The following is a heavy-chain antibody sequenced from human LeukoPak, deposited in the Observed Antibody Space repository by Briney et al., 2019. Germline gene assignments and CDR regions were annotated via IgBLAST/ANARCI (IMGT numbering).Heavy chain of an antibody. CDR3: ARDHHRRLYDSQARDTFDI. Sequence: PGGSLRLSCAASGFTFSSYAMHWVRQAPGKGLEWVAVISYDGSNKYYPDSVKGRFTISRDNSKNTLYLQMNSLRAEDTAVYYCARDHHRRLYDSQARDTFDIWGQGTMVTVSS. J-gene: IGHJ3*02. CDR1: GFTFSSYA. V-gene: IGHV3-30*04. CDR2: ISYDGSNK. D-gene: IGHD3-22*01.